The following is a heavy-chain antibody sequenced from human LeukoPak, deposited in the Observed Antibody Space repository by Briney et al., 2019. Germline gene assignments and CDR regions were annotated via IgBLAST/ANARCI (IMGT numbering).Heavy chain of an antibody. Sequence: GGSLRLSCAASGFSFSSYEMNWVRQAPGKGLEWVSVIYSGGDTYYADSVKGRFTISRDNSKNTLYLQMNSLRAEDTAVYYCARDLGGSLDVWGKGTTVTISS. CDR1: GFSFSSYE. J-gene: IGHJ6*04. CDR3: ARDLGGSLDV. V-gene: IGHV3-53*01. D-gene: IGHD3-16*01. CDR2: IYSGGDT.